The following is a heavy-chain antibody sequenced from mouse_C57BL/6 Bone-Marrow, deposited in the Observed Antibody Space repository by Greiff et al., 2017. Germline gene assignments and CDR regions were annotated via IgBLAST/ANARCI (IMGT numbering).Heavy chain of an antibody. CDR3: ARERIYYFSWFAY. V-gene: IGHV1-80*01. CDR1: GYAFSSYW. Sequence: QVQLKQSGAELVKPGASVKISCKASGYAFSSYWMNWVKQRPGKGLEWIGQIYPGDGDTNYNGKFKGKATLTADKSSSTAYMQLSSLTSEDSAVYFCARERIYYFSWFAYWGQGTLVTVSA. J-gene: IGHJ3*01. D-gene: IGHD1-1*01. CDR2: IYPGDGDT.